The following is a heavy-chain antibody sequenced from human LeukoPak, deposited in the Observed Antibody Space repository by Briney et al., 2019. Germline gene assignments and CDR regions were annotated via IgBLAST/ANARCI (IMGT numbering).Heavy chain of an antibody. D-gene: IGHD1-1*01. J-gene: IGHJ6*02. CDR1: GYTFTGYY. Sequence: ASVKVSCKASGYTFTGYYMHWVRQAPGQGLEWMGWINPILNIPNYAQKLQGRVTIAADKSTSTAYMELSSLRSDDTAVYYCAREKMEVGYYGLDVWGQGTTVTVSS. CDR3: AREKMEVGYYGLDV. V-gene: IGHV1-2*02. CDR2: INPILNIP.